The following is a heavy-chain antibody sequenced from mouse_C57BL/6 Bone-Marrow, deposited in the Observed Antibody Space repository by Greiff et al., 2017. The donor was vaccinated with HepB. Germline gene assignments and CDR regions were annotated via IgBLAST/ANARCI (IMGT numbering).Heavy chain of an antibody. Sequence: VQLQQPGAELVKPGASVKMSCKASGYTFTSYWITWVKQRPGQGLEWIGDIYPGSGSTNYNEKFKSKATLTVDTSSSTAYMQLSSLTSEDSAVYYCATITTVEGAWFAYWGQGTLVTVSA. D-gene: IGHD1-1*01. CDR2: IYPGSGST. V-gene: IGHV1-55*01. J-gene: IGHJ3*01. CDR1: GYTFTSYW. CDR3: ATITTVEGAWFAY.